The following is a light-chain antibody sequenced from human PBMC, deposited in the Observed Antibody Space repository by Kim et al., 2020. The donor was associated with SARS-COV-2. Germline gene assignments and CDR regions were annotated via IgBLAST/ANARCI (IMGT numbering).Light chain of an antibody. V-gene: IGKV1-5*03. J-gene: IGKJ1*01. CDR2: KAS. Sequence: ASVEDRVTILCRASQSISDYLAWYQQKPGKAPKLLIYKASNLESGVPSRFSGSGSGTEFTLTISSLQPDDFATYYCQQDNTYPWTFGQGTKVDIK. CDR1: QSISDY. CDR3: QQDNTYPWT.